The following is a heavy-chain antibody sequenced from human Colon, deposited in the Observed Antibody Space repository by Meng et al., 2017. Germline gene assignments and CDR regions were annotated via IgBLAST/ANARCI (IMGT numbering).Heavy chain of an antibody. V-gene: IGHV4-31*02. J-gene: IGHJ4*02. CDR1: GGSNISGGYY. Sequence: QWQLQEAGPGLVKPSQNLSLIWSVSGGSNISGGYYWSWIRQHPQKGLEWIGYISNSGSAYYNPSLKSRVSISVDTSKNQFSLKMDTVTAADTALYYCARAGLHSYYFDFWGQGTLVTVSS. CDR2: ISNSGSA. D-gene: IGHD2-21*01. CDR3: ARAGLHSYYFDF.